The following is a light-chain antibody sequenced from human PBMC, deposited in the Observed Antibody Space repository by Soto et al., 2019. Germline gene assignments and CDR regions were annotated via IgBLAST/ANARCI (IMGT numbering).Light chain of an antibody. J-gene: IGKJ5*01. V-gene: IGKV3-20*01. Sequence: EMALTQYPGTLSLSRWERATISCRASQSVRNSYLAWYQQKPGQAPRLLISGASSRSTGIPDRFSGNGSGTDFTLTISRLEPEDFAVDYWQQYGNSPHLTFGDGTRLEIK. CDR1: QSVRNSY. CDR2: GAS. CDR3: QQYGNSPHLT.